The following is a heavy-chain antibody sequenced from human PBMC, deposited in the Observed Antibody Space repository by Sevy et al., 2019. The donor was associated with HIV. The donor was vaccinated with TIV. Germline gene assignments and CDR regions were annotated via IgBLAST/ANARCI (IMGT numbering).Heavy chain of an antibody. J-gene: IGHJ5*02. D-gene: IGHD4-4*01. CDR3: ARTTVTTLSSARNNWFDP. V-gene: IGHV4-31*03. CDR2: IYYTGTT. Sequence: SETLSLTCTVSADSINNGDCYWSWIRQHPGKGLEWIGKIYYTGTTYYNPSLKSRFRISVERSENTLSLSLRSVTAADTAVYYCARTTVTTLSSARNNWFDPWGQGTLVTVSS. CDR1: ADSINNGDCY.